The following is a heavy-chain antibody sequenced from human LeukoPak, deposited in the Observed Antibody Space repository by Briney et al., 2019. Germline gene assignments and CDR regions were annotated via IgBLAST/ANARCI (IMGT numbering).Heavy chain of an antibody. CDR2: ISYDGSNK. CDR1: GFTFSSYV. Sequence: GRSLRLSCAASGFTFSSYVMHWVRQAPGKGLEWVAVISYDGSNKYYADSVKGRFTISRDNSKNTLYLQMNSLRAEDTAVNYCARDGGLVVPAAILYYFDYWGQGTLVTVSS. CDR3: ARDGGLVVPAAILYYFDY. V-gene: IGHV3-30-3*01. D-gene: IGHD2-2*01. J-gene: IGHJ4*02.